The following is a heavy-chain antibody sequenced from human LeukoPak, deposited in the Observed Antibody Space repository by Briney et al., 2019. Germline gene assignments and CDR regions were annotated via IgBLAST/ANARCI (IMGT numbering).Heavy chain of an antibody. CDR3: ARPRGCGSARCNNFDS. CDR2: MEEYGSYI. D-gene: IGHD2-2*01. CDR1: GFDFSGFS. J-gene: IGHJ4*02. Sequence: GGSLRLSCVVSGFDFSGFSMSWLRQAPGMGLEWVAIMEEYGSYIFYVDSVKGRFIISRDNARNSLYLQMNNLRAEDTAVYYCARPRGCGSARCNNFDSWGQGTLVTVSS. V-gene: IGHV3-7*01.